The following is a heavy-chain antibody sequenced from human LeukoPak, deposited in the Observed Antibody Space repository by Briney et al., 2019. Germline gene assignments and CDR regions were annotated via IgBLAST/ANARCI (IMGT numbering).Heavy chain of an antibody. Sequence: PGGSLRLSCAASGFTFSSYEMNWVRQAPGKGLEWVSYIRSSGSTIYYADSVKGRFTISRDNAKNSLYLQMNSLRAEDTAVYYCAREGVTAPGDYWGQGTLVTVSS. D-gene: IGHD2-21*02. V-gene: IGHV3-48*03. J-gene: IGHJ4*02. CDR3: AREGVTAPGDY. CDR2: IRSSGSTI. CDR1: GFTFSSYE.